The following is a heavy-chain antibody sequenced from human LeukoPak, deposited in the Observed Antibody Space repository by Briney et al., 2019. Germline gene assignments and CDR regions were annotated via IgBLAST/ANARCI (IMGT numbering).Heavy chain of an antibody. D-gene: IGHD6-19*01. CDR1: GFIFSNYW. J-gene: IGHJ4*02. CDR3: ARAPGWIDY. V-gene: IGHV3-74*01. Sequence: PGGSLRLSCAASGFIFSNYWMHWVRQAPGKGLVWVSRISSDGNSISYADSVKGRFTISRDNAKNTLYLHMNSLRAEDTAVYYCARAPGWIDYWGQGTLVTVSS. CDR2: ISSDGNSI.